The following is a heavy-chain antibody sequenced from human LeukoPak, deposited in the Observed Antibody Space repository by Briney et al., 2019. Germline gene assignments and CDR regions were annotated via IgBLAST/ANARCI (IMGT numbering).Heavy chain of an antibody. Sequence: GGSLRLSCAASGFTFSNYAMSWVRQAPGKGLEWVSSISGGGGTTYYADSVKGRFTISRDNSKNTLYLQMNSLRAEDTAFYYCASEFWSGYFDSWGQGTLVTVSS. V-gene: IGHV3-23*01. CDR2: ISGGGGTT. CDR1: GFTFSNYA. D-gene: IGHD3-3*01. J-gene: IGHJ4*02. CDR3: ASEFWSGYFDS.